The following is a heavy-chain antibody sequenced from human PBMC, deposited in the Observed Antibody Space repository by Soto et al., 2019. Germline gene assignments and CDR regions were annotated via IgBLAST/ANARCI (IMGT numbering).Heavy chain of an antibody. CDR2: IYYSGST. CDR3: AREYSLAVVAPGY. J-gene: IGHJ4*02. D-gene: IGHD3-22*01. CDR1: GGSISSGGYY. Sequence: PSETLSLTCTVSGGSISSGGYYWSWIRQHPGKGLEWIGYIYYSGSTYYNPSLKSRVTISVDTSKNQFSLKLSSVTAEDTALYYCAREYSLAVVAPGYWGQGILVTVSS. V-gene: IGHV4-31*03.